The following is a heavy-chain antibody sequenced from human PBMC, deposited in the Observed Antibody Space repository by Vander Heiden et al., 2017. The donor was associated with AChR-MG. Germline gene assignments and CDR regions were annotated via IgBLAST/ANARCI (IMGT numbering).Heavy chain of an antibody. Sequence: QVQLQESGPGLVKPSETLSLTCTVSGGSISSYYWSWIRQPAGKGLEWIGRIYTSGSTNYNPSLNSRVTMSVDTSKNQFSLKLSSVTAADTAVYYCARGVAVAGGYYYYYMDVWGEGTTVTVSS. V-gene: IGHV4-4*07. CDR2: IYTSGST. J-gene: IGHJ6*03. D-gene: IGHD6-19*01. CDR3: ARGVAVAGGYYYYYMDV. CDR1: GGSISSYY.